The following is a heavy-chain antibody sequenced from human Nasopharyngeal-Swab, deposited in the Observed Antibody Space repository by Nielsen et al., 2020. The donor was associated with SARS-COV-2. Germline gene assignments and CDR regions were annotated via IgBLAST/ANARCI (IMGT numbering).Heavy chain of an antibody. D-gene: IGHD3-3*01. Sequence: ASVVSCKASGYTFTSHYMHWVRQAPGQGLEWMGIINPSGGGTTYAQKFQGRVTMTRDTSTSTVYMELSSLRSEDTAVYYCARSYYDFWSGYLEYYYGMDVWGQGTTVTVSS. CDR1: GYTFTSHY. J-gene: IGHJ6*02. V-gene: IGHV1-46*01. CDR3: ARSYYDFWSGYLEYYYGMDV. CDR2: INPSGGGT.